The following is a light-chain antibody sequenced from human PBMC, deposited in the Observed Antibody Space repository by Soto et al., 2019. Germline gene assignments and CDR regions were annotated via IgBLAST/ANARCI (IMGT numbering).Light chain of an antibody. CDR2: ENN. V-gene: IGLV1-51*02. J-gene: IGLJ1*01. CDR1: SPHIGNNY. CDR3: GTWDSSLSAYV. Sequence: SVLTPPPSVSSAPGQKGTISCSWSSPHIGNNYVSWYQQLPGTAPKLLIYENNKRPSGIPDRFSGSKSGTSATLGITGLQTGDEADYYCGTWDSSLSAYVFGTGTKVTVL.